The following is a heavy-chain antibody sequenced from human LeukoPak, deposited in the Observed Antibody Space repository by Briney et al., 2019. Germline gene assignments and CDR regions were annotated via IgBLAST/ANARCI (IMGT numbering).Heavy chain of an antibody. D-gene: IGHD2-2*01. CDR3: ARAYCSSTSCYLVDY. CDR2: IYYSGST. CDR1: GGSISSGDYY. Sequence: SQTLSLTCTVSGGSISSGDYYWSWIRQPPGKGLEWIGYIYYSGSTYYNPSLKSRVTISVDTPKNQFSLKLSSVTAADTAVYYCARAYCSSTSCYLVDYWGQGTLVTVSS. V-gene: IGHV4-30-4*01. J-gene: IGHJ4*02.